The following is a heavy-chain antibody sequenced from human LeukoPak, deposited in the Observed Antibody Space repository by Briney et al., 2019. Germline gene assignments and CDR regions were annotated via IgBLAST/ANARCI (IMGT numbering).Heavy chain of an antibody. V-gene: IGHV4-39*07. CDR3: ARDVAVAGQLYYYYGMDV. D-gene: IGHD6-19*01. J-gene: IGHJ6*02. CDR2: IYYSGNT. CDR1: GGSISSSNYY. Sequence: SETLSLTCSVSGGSISSSNYYWGWVRQPPGKGLEWFGSIYYSGNTYYNPSLKSRLTISVDTSKNQFSLKLKSVTAADTAVYYCARDVAVAGQLYYYYGMDVWGQGTTVTVSS.